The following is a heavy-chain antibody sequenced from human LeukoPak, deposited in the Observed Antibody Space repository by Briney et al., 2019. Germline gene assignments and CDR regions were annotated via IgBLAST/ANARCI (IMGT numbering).Heavy chain of an antibody. CDR3: APNWNLDY. CDR2: ISASGGST. V-gene: IGHV3-23*01. D-gene: IGHD1-1*01. J-gene: IGHJ4*02. Sequence: GGSLRLSCAASGTTFSSYAMSWVRQAPGKGLEWVSAISASGGSTYYADSVKGRFTISRDNSKNTLYLQMNSLRAEDTAIYYCAPNWNLDYWGQGSLVTVSS. CDR1: GTTFSSYA.